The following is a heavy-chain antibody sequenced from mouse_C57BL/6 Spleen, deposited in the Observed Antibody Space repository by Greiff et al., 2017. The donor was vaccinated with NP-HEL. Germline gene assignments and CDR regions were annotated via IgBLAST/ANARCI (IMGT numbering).Heavy chain of an antibody. CDR2: ISYDGSN. CDR1: GYSITSGYY. Sequence: EESGPGLVKPSQSLSLTCSVTGYSITSGYYWNWIRQFPGNKLEWMGYISYDGSNNYNPSLKNRISITRDTSKNQFFLKLNSVTTEDTATYYCASYGYDYAMDYWGQGTSVTVSS. D-gene: IGHD2-2*01. J-gene: IGHJ4*01. V-gene: IGHV3-6*01. CDR3: ASYGYDYAMDY.